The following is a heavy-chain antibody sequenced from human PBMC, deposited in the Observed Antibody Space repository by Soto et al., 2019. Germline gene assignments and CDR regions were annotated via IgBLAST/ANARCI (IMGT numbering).Heavy chain of an antibody. J-gene: IGHJ4*02. Sequence: SETLSLTCTVSGGSISSYYWSWIRQPPGKGLEWIGYIYYSGSTNYNPSLKSRVTISVDTSKNQFSLKLSSVTAADTAVYYCARDKSLDYWGQGTLVTVSS. CDR3: ARDKSLDY. CDR2: IYYSGST. CDR1: GGSISSYY. V-gene: IGHV4-59*01.